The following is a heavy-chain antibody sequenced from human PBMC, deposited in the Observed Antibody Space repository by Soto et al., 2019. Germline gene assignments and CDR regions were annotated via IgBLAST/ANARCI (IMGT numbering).Heavy chain of an antibody. CDR1: GFPFSSYA. CDR2: STGAGGST. CDR3: AKGHSDYQGDYNYYGMDV. D-gene: IGHD5-12*01. Sequence: GGSLRLSCAASGFPFSSYAISWVRQAPGKGLEWVAASTGAGGSTYKVDSEKGRFTISRDNSKKTVYLQLDGLRAEDTAIYYCAKGHSDYQGDYNYYGMDVWGQGTTVTVSS. J-gene: IGHJ6*02. V-gene: IGHV3-23*01.